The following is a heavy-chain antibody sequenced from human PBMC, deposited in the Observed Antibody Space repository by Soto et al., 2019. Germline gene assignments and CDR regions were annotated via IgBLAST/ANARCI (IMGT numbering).Heavy chain of an antibody. CDR2: ISYDGSNK. CDR3: AKVGDGSGSQPFDY. CDR1: GFTFSSYG. D-gene: IGHD3-10*01. Sequence: QVQLVESGGGVVQPGRSLRLSCAASGFTFSSYGMHWVRQAPGKGLEWVAVISYDGSNKYYADSVKGRFTISRDNSKNTLYRQMNSLRAEDTAVYYCAKVGDGSGSQPFDYWGQGTLVTVSS. V-gene: IGHV3-30*18. J-gene: IGHJ4*02.